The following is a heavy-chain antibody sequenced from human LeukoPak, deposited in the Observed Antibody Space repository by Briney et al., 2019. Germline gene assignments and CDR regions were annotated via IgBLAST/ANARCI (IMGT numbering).Heavy chain of an antibody. CDR1: GFTFSSYA. V-gene: IGHV3-30-3*01. J-gene: IGHJ3*02. D-gene: IGHD5-18*01. CDR2: ISYDGSNK. Sequence: GRSLRLSCAASGFTFSSYAMHWVRQAPGKGLEWVAVISYDGSNKYYADSVKGRFTISRDNSKNTLYLQMNSLRAEDTAVYYCARESSGYSSDAFDIWGQGTMVTVSS. CDR3: ARESSGYSSDAFDI.